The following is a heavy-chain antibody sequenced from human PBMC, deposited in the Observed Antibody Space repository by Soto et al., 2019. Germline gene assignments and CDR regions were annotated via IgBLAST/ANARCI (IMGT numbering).Heavy chain of an antibody. Sequence: GSLRLSCAASGFTFSSYSMNWVRQAPGKGLDWVSSISSSSSYIYYADSVKGRFTISRDNAKNSLYLQINSLRGEDTAIYYCARSGDNYNLLDYWGQGTPVTVSS. V-gene: IGHV3-21*01. J-gene: IGHJ4*02. D-gene: IGHD1-1*01. CDR2: ISSSSSYI. CDR1: GFTFSSYS. CDR3: ARSGDNYNLLDY.